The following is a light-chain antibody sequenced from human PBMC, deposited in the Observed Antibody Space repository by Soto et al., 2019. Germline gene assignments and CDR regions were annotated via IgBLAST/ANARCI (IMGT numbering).Light chain of an antibody. V-gene: IGKV2-30*02. Sequence: DVVMTQSPLSLPVTLGQPASISCTSSQSLIHSDGSTYLSWFQQRPGQSPRRLIYEVSDRDSGGQDRFSGSGSGTDVTLKISRVEAEDVGVYYCIQGTHWPWTFGQGTEVEIK. J-gene: IGKJ1*01. CDR3: IQGTHWPWT. CDR1: QSLIHSDGSTY. CDR2: EVS.